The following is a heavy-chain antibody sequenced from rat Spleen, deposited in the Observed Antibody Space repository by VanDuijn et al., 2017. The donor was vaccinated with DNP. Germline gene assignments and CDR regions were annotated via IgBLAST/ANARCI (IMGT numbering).Heavy chain of an antibody. CDR3: VRTSTGYFDY. CDR1: GFTFSDYG. Sequence: EVQLVQSGGGLVQPGRSLKLSCAASGFTFSDYGMAWVRQAPTKGLEWVATISYDGSRTFYRDSVKGRFTISRDDAKSTLYLQMDSLRSEDTATYYCVRTSTGYFDYWGQGVMVTVSS. J-gene: IGHJ2*01. V-gene: IGHV5-29*01. CDR2: ISYDGSRT. D-gene: IGHD4-1*01.